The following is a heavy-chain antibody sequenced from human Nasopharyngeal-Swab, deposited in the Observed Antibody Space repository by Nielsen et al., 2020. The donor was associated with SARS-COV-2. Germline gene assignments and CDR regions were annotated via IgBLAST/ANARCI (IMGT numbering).Heavy chain of an antibody. D-gene: IGHD3-3*01. CDR2: IYPGDSDT. Sequence: VRQMPGKGLEWMGIIYPGDSDTRYSPSFQGQVTISADKSISTAYLQWSSLKASDTAMYYCARLLAAGLAYFGYWGQGTLVTVSS. CDR3: ARLLAAGLAYFGY. V-gene: IGHV5-51*01. J-gene: IGHJ4*02.